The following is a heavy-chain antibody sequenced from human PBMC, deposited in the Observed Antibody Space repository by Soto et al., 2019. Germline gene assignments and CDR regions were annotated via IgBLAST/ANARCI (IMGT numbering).Heavy chain of an antibody. CDR3: ARGRPAYYYDSSGYYGSGVGYYFDY. CDR2: IIPIFGTA. V-gene: IGHV1-69*01. Sequence: QVQLVQSGAEVKKPGSSVKVSCKASGGTFSSYAISWVRQAPGQGLEWMGGIIPIFGTANYAQKFQGRVTISADESTSTAYRELSSLKYEDTAVYYCARGRPAYYYDSSGYYGSGVGYYFDYWGQGTLVTVSS. J-gene: IGHJ4*02. CDR1: GGTFSSYA. D-gene: IGHD3-22*01.